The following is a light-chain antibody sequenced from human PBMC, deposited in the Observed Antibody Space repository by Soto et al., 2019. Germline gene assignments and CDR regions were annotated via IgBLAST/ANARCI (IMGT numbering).Light chain of an antibody. J-gene: IGKJ3*01. Sequence: DIQMTQSPASLSASVGDRVTITCRASQGISNYLAWYQQTPGKVPKLLIYGASTLQSGVPSRFSGSGSGTDFTLTISSLQPEDVATYYCQKYNSVPFTFGPGTKVDIK. CDR1: QGISNY. CDR3: QKYNSVPFT. CDR2: GAS. V-gene: IGKV1-27*01.